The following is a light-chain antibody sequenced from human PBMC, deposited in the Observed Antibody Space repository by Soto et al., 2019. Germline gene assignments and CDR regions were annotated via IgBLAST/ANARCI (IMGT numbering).Light chain of an antibody. J-gene: IGLJ1*01. Sequence: QSVLTQSPSASGTPGQRVTISCYGSSSNIGSYPVYWYQQLPGTAPKLLINSDDQRPSGVPDRFSASKSGTSASLAISGLRSEDEADYYCAAWDASLSGHVLGAGTKVTVL. CDR1: SSNIGSYP. CDR3: AAWDASLSGHV. CDR2: SDD. V-gene: IGLV1-47*02.